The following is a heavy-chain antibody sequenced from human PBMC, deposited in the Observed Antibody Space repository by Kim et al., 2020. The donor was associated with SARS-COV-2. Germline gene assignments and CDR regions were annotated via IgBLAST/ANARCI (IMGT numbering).Heavy chain of an antibody. CDR2: IKQDGSEK. J-gene: IGHJ4*02. D-gene: IGHD3-22*01. CDR3: ARGPTHTYYYDSSGYVFDY. Sequence: GGSLRLSCAASGFTFSSYWMSWVRQAPGKGLEWVANIKQDGSEKYYVDSVKGRFTISRDNAKNSLYLQMNSLRAEDTAVYYCARGPTHTYYYDSSGYVFDYWGQGTLVTVSS. V-gene: IGHV3-7*01. CDR1: GFTFSSYW.